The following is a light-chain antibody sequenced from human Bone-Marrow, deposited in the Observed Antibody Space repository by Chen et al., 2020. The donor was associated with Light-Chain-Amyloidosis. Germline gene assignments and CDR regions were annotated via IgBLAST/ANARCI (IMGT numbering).Light chain of an antibody. V-gene: IGLV6-57*01. J-gene: IGLJ3*02. CDR2: EDD. Sequence: FMLTQPHPVSESSGKTAIIPCTRSSGSIATNYVQWYQQRPGSSPTTVIYEDDQRPSGVPDRFSGSIDRSSNSASLTISGLKTEDEADYYCQSYQGSSQGVFGGGTKLTVL. CDR1: SGSIATNY. CDR3: QSYQGSSQGV.